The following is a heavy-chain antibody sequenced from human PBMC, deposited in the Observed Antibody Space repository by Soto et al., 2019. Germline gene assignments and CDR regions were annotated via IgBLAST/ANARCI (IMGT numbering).Heavy chain of an antibody. J-gene: IGHJ5*01. CDR3: ARRYCSSTSCWEWFDP. Sequence: QVQLQESGPGLVKPSGTLSLTCAVSSGSISSSNWWSWVRQPPGKGLEWIGEIYHSGSTNYNPSLKSRVTISVDKSKNLFSLKPSPVTAADTAVYYCARRYCSSTSCWEWFDPWDQGTLVTVSS. CDR1: SGSISSSNW. D-gene: IGHD2-2*01. V-gene: IGHV4-4*02. CDR2: IYHSGST.